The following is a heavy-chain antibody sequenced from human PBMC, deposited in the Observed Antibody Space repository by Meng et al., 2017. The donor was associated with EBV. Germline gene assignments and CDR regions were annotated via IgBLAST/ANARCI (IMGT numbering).Heavy chain of an antibody. D-gene: IGHD6-19*01. V-gene: IGHV1-2*06. CDR2: INPNSGGT. Sequence: VWLVQWGAGVKRPGASMKVSCSDSGYTFPGYDMHGVRQAPGQGLEWMGRINPNSGGTNYAQKFQGRVTMTRDTSISTAYMELSRLRSDDTAVYYCARVGIAVAGTGDYWGQGTLVTVSS. CDR1: GYTFPGYD. CDR3: ARVGIAVAGTGDY. J-gene: IGHJ4*02.